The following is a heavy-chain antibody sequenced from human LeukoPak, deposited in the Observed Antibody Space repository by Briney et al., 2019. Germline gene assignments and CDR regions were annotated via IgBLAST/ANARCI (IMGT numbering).Heavy chain of an antibody. CDR1: GYTFTSYG. D-gene: IGHD3-3*01. CDR3: ARDLYDFWSGYWY. V-gene: IGHV1-69*13. Sequence: SVKVSCKASGYTFTSYGISWVRQAPGQGLEWMGGIIPIFGTANYAQKFQGRVTIAADESTSTAYMELSSLRSEDTAVYYCARDLYDFWSGYWYWGQGTLVTVSS. J-gene: IGHJ4*02. CDR2: IIPIFGTA.